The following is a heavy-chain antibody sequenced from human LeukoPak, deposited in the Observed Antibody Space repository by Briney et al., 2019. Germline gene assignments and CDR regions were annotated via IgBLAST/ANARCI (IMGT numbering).Heavy chain of an antibody. CDR1: GGSLSSYY. D-gene: IGHD1-26*01. CDR2: IYTSGST. J-gene: IGHJ6*03. CDR3: ARDGFDGSYYYKYMDV. V-gene: IGHV4-4*07. Sequence: SETLSVTCTVSGGSLSSYYWSWIRQPAGKGLEWIGRIYTSGSTNYNPSLQSRVTLRVGTSKNQFSLKLSSVTAADTAVYYCARDGFDGSYYYKYMDVWGKGT.